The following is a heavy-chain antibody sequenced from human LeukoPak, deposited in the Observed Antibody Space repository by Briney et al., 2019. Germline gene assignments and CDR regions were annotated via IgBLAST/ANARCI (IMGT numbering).Heavy chain of an antibody. CDR2: IYYSGST. Sequence: SETLSLTCTVSGGSISSSSYYWGWIRQPPGKGLEWIGSIYYSGSTYYNPSLKSRVTISVDTSKNQFSLKLSSVTAADTAVYYCARAIYYDSSGYYYYFDYWGQGTLVTVSS. V-gene: IGHV4-39*01. CDR3: ARAIYYDSSGYYYYFDY. D-gene: IGHD3-22*01. J-gene: IGHJ4*02. CDR1: GGSISSSSYY.